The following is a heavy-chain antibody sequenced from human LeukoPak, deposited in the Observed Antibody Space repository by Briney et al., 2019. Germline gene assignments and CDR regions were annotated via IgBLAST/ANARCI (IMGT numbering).Heavy chain of an antibody. CDR1: DGSISSYY. D-gene: IGHD2-2*01. CDR2: IYYSGST. Sequence: SETLSLTCTASDGSISSYYWSWIRQPPGKGLEWIGYIYYSGSTNYNPSLKSRVTISVDTSKNQFSLKLSSVTAADTAVYYCAVSTGGYCSSTSCIEAWGQGTLVTVSS. J-gene: IGHJ5*02. CDR3: AVSTGGYCSSTSCIEA. V-gene: IGHV4-59*01.